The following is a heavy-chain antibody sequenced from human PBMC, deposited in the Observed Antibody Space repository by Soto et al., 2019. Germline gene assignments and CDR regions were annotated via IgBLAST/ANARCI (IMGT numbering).Heavy chain of an antibody. CDR1: GDAFNSYA. Sequence: QVLLLQSGSEVKKAGSSVKVSCKASGDAFNSYAIHWVRQAPGQGLEYMGRIIPSYDRTKYAQKFQGRLTLTADMYTSTVYMELSSLRSEDTAVYYCARDPTNDYGDDTFDYWGQGTKVIVSS. CDR2: IIPSYDRT. CDR3: ARDPTNDYGDDTFDY. D-gene: IGHD4-17*01. J-gene: IGHJ4*02. V-gene: IGHV1-69*06.